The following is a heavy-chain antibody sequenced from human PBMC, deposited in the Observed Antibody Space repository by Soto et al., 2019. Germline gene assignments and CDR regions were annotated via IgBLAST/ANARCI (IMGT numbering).Heavy chain of an antibody. CDR1: GSSFTNYL. J-gene: IGHJ6*02. CDR2: IYPGDSDT. V-gene: IGHV5-51*01. D-gene: IGHD2-2*01. Sequence: GESLKISCKSTGSSFTNYLIGWVRQMPGKGLEWMGTIYPGDSDTRYGPAFEGQVTISADKSITTAYLQWSSLKASDTAVYFCARRSQYCTSKICLAHYYYTLDVWGQGTTVTVSS. CDR3: ARRSQYCTSKICLAHYYYTLDV.